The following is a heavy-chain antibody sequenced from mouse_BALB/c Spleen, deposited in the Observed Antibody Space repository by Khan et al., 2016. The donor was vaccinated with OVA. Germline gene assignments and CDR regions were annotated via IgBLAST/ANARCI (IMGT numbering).Heavy chain of an antibody. CDR2: INTYTGVP. V-gene: IGHV9-3-1*01. CDR3: ARPPFFSYVMGY. Sequence: QIQLVQSGPELKKPGETVKISCKASGYTFTNYGMNWVKQAPGKGLKWMGWINTYTGVPTYADDFKGRFAFSLETSASTAYLQINNLKNEDTATYFCARPPFFSYVMGYWGQGTSVTVSS. CDR1: GYTFTNYG. J-gene: IGHJ4*01.